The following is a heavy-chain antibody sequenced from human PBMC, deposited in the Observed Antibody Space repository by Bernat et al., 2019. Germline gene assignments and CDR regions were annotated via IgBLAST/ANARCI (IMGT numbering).Heavy chain of an antibody. D-gene: IGHD2-21*01. Sequence: SNAWINLVRRAPGKRLEWVGRIKSKTDGGTTDYAAPVKGRFTISRDDSKNTVYLQMNSLKTEDTAVYYCTTGDIVVYWGQGTLVTVSS. CDR3: TTGDIVVY. J-gene: IGHJ4*02. V-gene: IGHV3-15*07. CDR2: IKSKTDGGTT. CDR1: SNAW.